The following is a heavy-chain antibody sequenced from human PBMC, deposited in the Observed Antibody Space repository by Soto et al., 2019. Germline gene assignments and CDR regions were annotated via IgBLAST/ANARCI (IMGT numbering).Heavy chain of an antibody. CDR2: ISGRGGST. J-gene: IGHJ4*02. Sequence: EVQLLESGGGLVQPGGSLRLSCAASGFTFSSYAMRWVRQDPVKGLEWVSAISGRGGSTYYADSVNGRLTIARDDSKNTLYLQMHGLRAEDTDVYSCARRGSGSYYDYWGQGTLVTVSS. CDR3: ARRGSGSYYDY. CDR1: GFTFSSYA. D-gene: IGHD1-26*01. V-gene: IGHV3-23*01.